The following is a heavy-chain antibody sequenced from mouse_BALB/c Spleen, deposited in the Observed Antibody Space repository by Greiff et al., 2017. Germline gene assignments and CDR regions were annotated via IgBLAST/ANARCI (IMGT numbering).Heavy chain of an antibody. V-gene: IGHV3-2*02. CDR3: ARNYGFYYYAMDY. J-gene: IGHJ4*01. CDR2: ISYSGST. CDR1: GYSITSDYA. Sequence: VQLQQSGPGLVKPSQSLSLTCTVTGYSITSDYAWNWIRQFPGNKLEWMGYISYSGSTSYNPSLKSRISITRDTSKNQFFLQLNSVTTEDTATYYCARNYGFYYYAMDYWGQGTSVTVSS. D-gene: IGHD1-2*01.